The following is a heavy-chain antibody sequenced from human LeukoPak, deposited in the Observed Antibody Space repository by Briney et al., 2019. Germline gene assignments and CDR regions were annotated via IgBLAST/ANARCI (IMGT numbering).Heavy chain of an antibody. CDR1: GGTFSSYA. CDR3: ARGLDYFDY. J-gene: IGHJ4*02. V-gene: IGHV1-69*13. Sequence: EASVKVSCKASGGTFSSYAISWGRQAPGQGLEWMGGIIPIFGTADYAQKFQGRVTITADESTSTAYMELSSLRSEDTAVYYCARGLDYFDYWGQGTLVTVSS. CDR2: IIPIFGTA.